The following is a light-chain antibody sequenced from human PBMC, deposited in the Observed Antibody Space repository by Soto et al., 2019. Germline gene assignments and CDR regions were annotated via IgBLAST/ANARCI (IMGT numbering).Light chain of an antibody. Sequence: QLVLTQPPSVSGAPGQRVTISCTGSSSNIGAGYAVHWYQQLPGTAPKLLIYGNSNRPSGVPDRFSGSKSGTSASLAITGLQAEDEADYYCQSYDSSLSGSVFGGGTQLTVL. V-gene: IGLV1-40*01. CDR3: QSYDSSLSGSV. J-gene: IGLJ3*02. CDR2: GNS. CDR1: SSNIGAGYA.